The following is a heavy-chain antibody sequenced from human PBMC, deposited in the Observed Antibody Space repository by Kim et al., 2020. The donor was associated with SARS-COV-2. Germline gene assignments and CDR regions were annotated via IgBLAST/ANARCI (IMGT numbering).Heavy chain of an antibody. CDR1: GYTFTSYG. CDR3: ARDEIDDSGSYTNYYYYGMDV. Sequence: SVKVSCKASGYTFTSYGISWVRQAPGQGLEWMGWISAYNGNTNYAQKLQGRVTMTTDTSTSTAYMELRSLRSDDTAVYYCARDEIDDSGSYTNYYYYGMDVWGQGTTVTVSS. V-gene: IGHV1-18*04. D-gene: IGHD3-10*01. J-gene: IGHJ6*02. CDR2: ISAYNGNT.